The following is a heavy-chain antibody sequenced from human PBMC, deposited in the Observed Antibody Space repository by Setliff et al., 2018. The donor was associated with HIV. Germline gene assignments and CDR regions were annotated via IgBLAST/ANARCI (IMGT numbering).Heavy chain of an antibody. Sequence: GGSLRLSCAASGFTFSSYEMNWVRQAPGKGLEWVSYISSSGSTIYYADSVKGRFTISRDNAKNSLYLQMNSLRAEDTAVYYCVRGHCNSATCWFGPWGQGTLVTVSS. CDR1: GFTFSSYE. CDR2: ISSSGSTI. J-gene: IGHJ5*02. CDR3: VRGHCNSATCWFGP. V-gene: IGHV3-48*03. D-gene: IGHD1-26*01.